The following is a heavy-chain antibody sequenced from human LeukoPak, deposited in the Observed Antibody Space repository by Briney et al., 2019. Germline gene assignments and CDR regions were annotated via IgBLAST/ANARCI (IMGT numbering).Heavy chain of an antibody. CDR1: GYSISSGYF. D-gene: IGHD6-19*01. J-gene: IGHJ5*02. V-gene: IGHV4-38-2*02. CDR2: IHSGESP. CDR3: ARGGGVRTGSGWRPGNWFDP. Sequence: SETLSLTCSVSGYSISSGYFWGWIRQPPGKGLEWIGIIHSGESPYYSPSLESRISISIDTSKNQFSLKFNSVTAADTAVYYCARGGGVRTGSGWRPGNWFDPWGQGTLVIVSS.